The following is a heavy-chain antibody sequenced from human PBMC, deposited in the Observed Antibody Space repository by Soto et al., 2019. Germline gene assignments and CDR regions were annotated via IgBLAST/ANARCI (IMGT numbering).Heavy chain of an antibody. J-gene: IGHJ4*02. CDR2: IVPMIGKV. Sequence: QVQLVQPGAEVEKPGSSVKVSCKASGGTTSSYTISWVRQSTGQGLEWMGNIVPMIGKVDYAQKFQGRVTITADKSTRTVYMELSSLRSDDTAVYYCALRTGNWNPLADWGQGTLVTVSS. CDR1: GGTTSSYT. D-gene: IGHD1-1*01. V-gene: IGHV1-69*02. CDR3: ALRTGNWNPLAD.